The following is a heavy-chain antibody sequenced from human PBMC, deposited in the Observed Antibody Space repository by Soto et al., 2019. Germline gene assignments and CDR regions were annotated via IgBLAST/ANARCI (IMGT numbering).Heavy chain of an antibody. V-gene: IGHV1-69*10. CDR1: GYTFSSYA. CDR2: IIPKVGKT. D-gene: IGHD3-3*01. CDR3: ATISRSGYTNWFDP. Sequence: SVKVACKACGYTFSSYAISWVRQAPGQGLEWMGGIIPKVGKTNYAQKFQGRVTMTEDKSTDTAYMELSSLRSEDTAVYYCATISRSGYTNWFDPWGQGTLVTSPQ. J-gene: IGHJ5*02.